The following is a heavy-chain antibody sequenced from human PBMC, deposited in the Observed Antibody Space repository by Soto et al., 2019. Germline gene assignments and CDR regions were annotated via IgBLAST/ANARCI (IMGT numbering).Heavy chain of an antibody. J-gene: IGHJ4*02. CDR1: GGSFRGYY. Sequence: QVQLQQWGAGLLKPSETLSLSCAVYGGSFRGYYWSWIRQSPEKGLEWIGEINHSGSTKYNPSLKNRGTISGHTSKNQISLKLNSVPAADTAVYYCARGLTTVVTQRYFAYWGQGTLVTVSS. V-gene: IGHV4-34*01. CDR3: ARGLTTVVTQRYFAY. D-gene: IGHD4-17*01. CDR2: INHSGST.